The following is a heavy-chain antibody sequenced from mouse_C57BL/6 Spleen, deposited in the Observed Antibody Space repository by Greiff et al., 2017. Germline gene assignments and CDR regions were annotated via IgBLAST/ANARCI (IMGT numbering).Heavy chain of an antibody. CDR1: GYAFTNYL. V-gene: IGHV1-54*01. Sequence: VQLQQSGAELVRPGTSVKVSCKASGYAFTNYLIEWVKQRPGQGLEWIGVINPGSGGTNYNEKFKGKATLTADKSSSTAYMQLSSLTSEDSAVYFCARSSYYGSSRDAMDYWGQGTSVTVSS. CDR2: INPGSGGT. J-gene: IGHJ4*01. CDR3: ARSSYYGSSRDAMDY. D-gene: IGHD1-1*01.